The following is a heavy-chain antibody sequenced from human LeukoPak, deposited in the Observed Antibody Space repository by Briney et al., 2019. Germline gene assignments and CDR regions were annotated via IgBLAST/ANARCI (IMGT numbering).Heavy chain of an antibody. CDR1: GFTFSSYW. J-gene: IGHJ1*01. D-gene: IGHD3-22*01. CDR2: IKSDGST. Sequence: GGSLRLSCAASGFTFSSYWMHWVSQDPGKGMVWVSRIKSDGSTTYADSVKGRFTISRDNAKNTVSLQMNSLRTEDTGVYYCARAPSEIGGYYPEYFRHWGQGTLVTVSS. CDR3: ARAPSEIGGYYPEYFRH. V-gene: IGHV3-74*01.